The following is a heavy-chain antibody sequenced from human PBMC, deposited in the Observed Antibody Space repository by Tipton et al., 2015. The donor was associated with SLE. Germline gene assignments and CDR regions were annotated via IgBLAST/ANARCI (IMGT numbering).Heavy chain of an antibody. CDR3: AQDRWEILGGFDY. CDR1: GGSISSHY. V-gene: IGHV4-59*08. CDR2: ISDSGST. Sequence: TLSLTCTVSGGSISSHYWSWIRQPPGKTLEWVGFISDSGSTNYNPSLKSRVTISVDTSKNQFSLKLSSVTAADTAVYYCAQDRWEILGGFDYWGQGTLVTVSS. J-gene: IGHJ4*02. D-gene: IGHD1-26*01.